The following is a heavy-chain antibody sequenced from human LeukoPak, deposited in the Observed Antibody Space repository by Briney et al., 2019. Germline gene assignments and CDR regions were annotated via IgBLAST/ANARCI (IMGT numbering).Heavy chain of an antibody. CDR3: ARDWAWGTPVPYY. CDR1: GFSFGVYD. V-gene: IGHV3-20*04. D-gene: IGHD3-16*01. Sequence: GGSLRLSCAASGFSFGVYDMSWVRQAPGNGLGWVSGINWHGGGKGYAGSVKGRFTISKDNAKNTLYLQMNSLRAEDTAFYYCARDWAWGTPVPYYWGPGALVTVS. CDR2: INWHGGGK. J-gene: IGHJ4*02.